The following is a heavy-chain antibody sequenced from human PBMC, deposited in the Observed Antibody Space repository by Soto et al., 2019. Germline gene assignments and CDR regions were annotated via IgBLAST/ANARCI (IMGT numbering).Heavy chain of an antibody. CDR2: ISYDGSNK. V-gene: IGHV3-30-3*01. CDR1: GFTFSSYA. Sequence: QVQLVESGGGVVQPGRSLRLSCAASGFTFSSYAMHWVRQAPGKGLERVAVISYDGSNKYYADSVKGRFTISRDNSKNTLYLQMNSLRAEDTAVYYCASNPPTYDSSGYYYFDYWGQGTLVTVSS. CDR3: ASNPPTYDSSGYYYFDY. J-gene: IGHJ4*02. D-gene: IGHD3-22*01.